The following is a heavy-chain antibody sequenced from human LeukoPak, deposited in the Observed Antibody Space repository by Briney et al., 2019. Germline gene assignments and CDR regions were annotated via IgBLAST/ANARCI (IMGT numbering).Heavy chain of an antibody. CDR1: GFTFSSYA. CDR3: ARDQTTTPYYYYYMDV. V-gene: IGHV3-64*01. J-gene: IGHJ6*03. Sequence: GGSLRLSCAASGFTFSSYAMHWVRQAPGKGLEYVSAISSNGGSTYYANSVKGRFTISRDNSKNTLYLQMGSLRAEDMAVYYCARDQTTTPYYYYYMDVWGKGTTVTVSS. D-gene: IGHD1-7*01. CDR2: ISSNGGST.